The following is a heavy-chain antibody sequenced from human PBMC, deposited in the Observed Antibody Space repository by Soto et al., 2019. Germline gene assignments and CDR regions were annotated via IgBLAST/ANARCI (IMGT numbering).Heavy chain of an antibody. J-gene: IGHJ3*02. CDR3: AKNYYDSTGFDAFDI. CDR2: ISGGGGST. Sequence: LRLSCAASGFTFGSHAMSWVRQAPGKGLEWVSAISGGGGSTYYADSVKGRLTISRDNSKNTLYLQMNSLRAEDAALYYCAKNYYDSTGFDAFDIWGQGTMVTVSS. CDR1: GFTFGSHA. D-gene: IGHD3-22*01. V-gene: IGHV3-23*01.